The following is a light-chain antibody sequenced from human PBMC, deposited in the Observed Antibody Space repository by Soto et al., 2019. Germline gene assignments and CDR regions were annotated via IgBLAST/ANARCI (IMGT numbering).Light chain of an antibody. CDR2: GAS. CDR3: HQYGSAPWT. J-gene: IGKJ1*01. V-gene: IGKV3-20*01. CDR1: QSVSSNY. Sequence: EIVLTQSPGTLSLSPGERSTLSCRASQSVSSNYLAWYQQKPGQAPRLLIYGASNRATGIPDRFSGSGSGTDFTLTITRLEPDDFAVYYCHQYGSAPWTFGQGTKVDIK.